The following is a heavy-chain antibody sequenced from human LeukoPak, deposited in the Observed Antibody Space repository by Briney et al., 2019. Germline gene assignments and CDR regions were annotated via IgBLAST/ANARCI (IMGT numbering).Heavy chain of an antibody. Sequence: SQTLSLTCAISGDSVSINSAAWNWIRQSPSRGLEWLGRTYYRSKWYNDYAVSVQSRITINPDTSKNQFSLQLNSVTPEDTAVYYCATKGSYYSRATNWFDPWGQGTLATVSS. V-gene: IGHV6-1*01. CDR1: GDSVSINSAA. J-gene: IGHJ5*02. CDR3: ATKGSYYSRATNWFDP. D-gene: IGHD3-10*01. CDR2: TYYRSKWYN.